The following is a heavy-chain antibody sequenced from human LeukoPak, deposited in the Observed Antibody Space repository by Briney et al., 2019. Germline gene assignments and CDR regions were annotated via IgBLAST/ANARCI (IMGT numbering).Heavy chain of an antibody. Sequence: SETLSLTCAVYGGSFSGYYWSWIRQPPGKGLEWIGEINHSGSTNYNPSLKSRVTISVDTSKNQFSLKLSSVTAADTAVYYCARVAAGTLMYYYYYMDVWGKGTTVTVSS. V-gene: IGHV4-34*01. D-gene: IGHD6-13*01. CDR3: ARVAAGTLMYYYYYMDV. J-gene: IGHJ6*03. CDR1: GGSFSGYY. CDR2: INHSGST.